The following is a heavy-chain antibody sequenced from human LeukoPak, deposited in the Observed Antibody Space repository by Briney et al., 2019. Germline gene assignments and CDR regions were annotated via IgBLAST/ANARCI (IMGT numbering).Heavy chain of an antibody. J-gene: IGHJ4*02. CDR2: IIPIFGTT. V-gene: IGHV1-69*05. CDR3: AREGLDAADFITPYFDS. D-gene: IGHD2-21*02. CDR1: VGTFDNHA. Sequence: ASVRGSCKASVGTFDNHAVSWVRQAPGKGLEWMGGIIPIFGTTTYAQTFQARVAITTDELRSTAYMTLRSLTSEDTAVYYCAREGLDAADFITPYFDSWGQGTLVTASS.